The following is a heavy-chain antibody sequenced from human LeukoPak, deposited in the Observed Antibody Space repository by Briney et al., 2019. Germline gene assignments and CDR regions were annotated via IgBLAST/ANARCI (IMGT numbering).Heavy chain of an antibody. Sequence: PGGSLRLFCASSGFTFRSFSSKCVRQAPGQGLEWVSSISSSSTYIYYADSVKGRFTISRDNAKNSLYLQMNGLRAEDTAVYYCARYCVSGSTDAEDGQHWGQGTLVTVSS. D-gene: IGHD1-26*01. CDR3: ARYCVSGSTDAEDGQH. J-gene: IGHJ1*01. CDR2: ISSSSTYI. CDR1: GFTFRSFS. V-gene: IGHV3-21*01.